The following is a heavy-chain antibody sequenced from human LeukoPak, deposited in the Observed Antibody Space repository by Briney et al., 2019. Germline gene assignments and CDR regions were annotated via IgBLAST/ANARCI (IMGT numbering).Heavy chain of an antibody. CDR2: ISSSSSYI. D-gene: IGHD3-10*01. CDR1: GFSFSSYS. CDR3: ARGDGATPPDDFDF. Sequence: KTGGSLRLSCAASGFSFSSYSINWVRQAPGKGLQWVSSISSSSSYIYYADAVKGRFTISRDNAKNSVYLQMNSLRGEDTAVYYCARGDGATPPDDFDFWGQGTMVTVSS. J-gene: IGHJ3*01. V-gene: IGHV3-21*01.